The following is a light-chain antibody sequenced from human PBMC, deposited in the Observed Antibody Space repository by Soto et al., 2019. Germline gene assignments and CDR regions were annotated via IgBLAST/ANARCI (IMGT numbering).Light chain of an antibody. CDR1: QSVSSY. J-gene: IGKJ3*01. CDR3: QQRSNWPPVS. Sequence: EIVLTQSPATLSLSPGERATLSCRASQSVSSYLAWYQQKPGQAPRLLIYDASNRATGIPARFSGSGSGTDFTLTISSLAPEDFAVYYGQQRSNWPPVSCGGGTKVDIK. V-gene: IGKV3-11*01. CDR2: DAS.